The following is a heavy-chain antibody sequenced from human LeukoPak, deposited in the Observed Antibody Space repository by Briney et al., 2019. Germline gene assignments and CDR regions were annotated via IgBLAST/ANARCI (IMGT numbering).Heavy chain of an antibody. CDR3: ARGSSGYYNDAFVI. J-gene: IGHJ3*02. Sequence: ASVKVSCKASGYTFTSYGISWVRQAPGQGLEWMGWISAYNGNTNYAQKLQGRVTMTTDTSTSTAYMELRSLRSDDTAVYYCARGSSGYYNDAFVIWGQGTMVTVSS. CDR2: ISAYNGNT. V-gene: IGHV1-18*01. D-gene: IGHD3-22*01. CDR1: GYTFTSYG.